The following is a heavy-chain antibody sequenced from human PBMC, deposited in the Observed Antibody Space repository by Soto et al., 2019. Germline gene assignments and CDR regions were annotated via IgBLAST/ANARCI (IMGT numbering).Heavy chain of an antibody. CDR2: ISGSGDGT. J-gene: IGHJ4*02. D-gene: IGHD3-16*01. CDR3: AKDKGLRGSSYFGE. Sequence: EVQLRQSGGGVVQPGGSLRLSCVASGFSFNNYAMTWVRQAPGKGLEWVSGISGSGDGTYYADSVKDRFSVSRDKSTSTVHLQMSSMRVEYTAVYYCAKDKGLRGSSYFGEWGQGALVIVSS. V-gene: IGHV3-23*01. CDR1: GFSFNNYA.